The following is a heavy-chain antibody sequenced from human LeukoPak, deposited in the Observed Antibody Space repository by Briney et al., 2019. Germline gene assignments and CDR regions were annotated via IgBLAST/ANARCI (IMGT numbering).Heavy chain of an antibody. V-gene: IGHV3-30-3*01. CDR2: ISFDGTNK. CDR3: AREGRAVVPLFDY. CDR1: GFTFASYA. J-gene: IGHJ4*02. Sequence: GGSLRLSCAASGFTFASYAMHWVRQAPGKGLEWVAFISFDGTNKYYADSLKGRFTISRDNSKNTLYLHMNSLRSEDTAVYYCAREGRAVVPLFDYWGQGTLITVSA. D-gene: IGHD2-2*01.